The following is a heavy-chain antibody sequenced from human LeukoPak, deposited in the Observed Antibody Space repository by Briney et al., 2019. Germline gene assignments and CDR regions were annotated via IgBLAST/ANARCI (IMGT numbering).Heavy chain of an antibody. CDR2: ISSSSSYI. CDR3: ARGVGDGYNHQEIDY. D-gene: IGHD5-24*01. CDR1: GFTFSSYS. V-gene: IGHV3-21*01. Sequence: GGSLRLSCAASGFTFSSYSMNWVRQAPGKGLEWVSSISSSSSYIYYADSVKGRFTISRDNAKNSLYLQMNSLRAEDTAVYYCARGVGDGYNHQEIDYWGQGTLVTVSS. J-gene: IGHJ4*02.